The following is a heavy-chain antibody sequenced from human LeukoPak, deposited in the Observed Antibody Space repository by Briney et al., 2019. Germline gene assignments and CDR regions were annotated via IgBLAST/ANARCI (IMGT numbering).Heavy chain of an antibody. J-gene: IGHJ4*02. D-gene: IGHD2-21*02. V-gene: IGHV3-30-3*01. CDR2: ISYNGNNK. CDR3: ARQQWLLLVWMGSFDR. CDR1: GFTFSSYA. Sequence: GRSLRLSCAASGFTFSSYAMHWVRQAPGKGLEWVAVISYNGNNKNYADSVKGRFTISRDNSKNTLYLQMNSLRTEDTAVYYCARQQWLLLVWMGSFDRWGQGTLVTVSS.